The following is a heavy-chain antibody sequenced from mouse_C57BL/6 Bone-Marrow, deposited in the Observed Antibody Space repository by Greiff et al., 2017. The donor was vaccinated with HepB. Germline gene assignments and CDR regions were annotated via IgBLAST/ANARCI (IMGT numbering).Heavy chain of an antibody. CDR3: TDLLWLRRGPCYYAMDY. CDR1: GFNIKDDY. D-gene: IGHD2-2*01. J-gene: IGHJ4*01. CDR2: IDPENGDT. Sequence: EVKLQQSGAELVRPGASVKLSCTASGFNIKDDYMHWVKQRPEQGLEWIGWIDPENGDTEYASKFQGKATITADTSSNTAYLQLSSLTSEDTAVYYCTDLLWLRRGPCYYAMDYWGQGTSVTVSS. V-gene: IGHV14-4*01.